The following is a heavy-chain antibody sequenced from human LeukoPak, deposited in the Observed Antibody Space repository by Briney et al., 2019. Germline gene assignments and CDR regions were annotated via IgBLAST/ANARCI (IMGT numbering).Heavy chain of an antibody. J-gene: IGHJ6*02. CDR1: GYTLPELS. CDR3: ATETYSSSSVGLAYYYYGMDV. Sequence: SAVKVSCKVCGYTLPELSMHWVRQAPGKGLEGMGGFDPEDGETIYAQKLQGRVTMTEDTSTDTAYMELSSLRSEDTAVYYCATETYSSSSVGLAYYYYGMDVWGQGTTVTVSS. V-gene: IGHV1-24*01. CDR2: FDPEDGET. D-gene: IGHD6-13*01.